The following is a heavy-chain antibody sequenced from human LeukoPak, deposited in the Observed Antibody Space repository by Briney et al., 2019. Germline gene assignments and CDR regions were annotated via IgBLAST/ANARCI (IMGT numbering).Heavy chain of an antibody. CDR1: GFTFSSYG. V-gene: IGHV3-48*04. J-gene: IGHJ4*02. CDR3: ARIGGATTGGFDY. D-gene: IGHD1-26*01. Sequence: GRSLRLSCAASGFTFSSYGMHWVRQAPGKGLEWVSYISSSGSTIYYADSVKGRFTISRDNAKNSLYLQMNSLRAEDTAVYYCARIGGATTGGFDYWGQGTLVTVSS. CDR2: ISSSGSTI.